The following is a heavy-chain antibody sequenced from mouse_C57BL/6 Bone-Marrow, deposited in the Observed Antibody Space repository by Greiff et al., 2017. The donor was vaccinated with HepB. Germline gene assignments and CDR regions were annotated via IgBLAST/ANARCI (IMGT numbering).Heavy chain of an antibody. CDR3: ARDPPLYYMDY. J-gene: IGHJ4*01. Sequence: EVQLVESGGGLVKPGGSLKLSCAASGLTFSSYAMSWVRQTPEKRLEWVATISDGGSYTYYPDNVKGRFTISRDNAKNNLYLQMSHLKSEDTAMYYCARDPPLYYMDYWGQGTSVTVSS. V-gene: IGHV5-4*01. CDR2: ISDGGSYT. CDR1: GLTFSSYA. D-gene: IGHD2-1*01.